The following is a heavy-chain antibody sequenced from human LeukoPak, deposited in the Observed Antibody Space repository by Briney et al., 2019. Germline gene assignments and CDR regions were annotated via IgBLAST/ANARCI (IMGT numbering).Heavy chain of an antibody. CDR3: ARDSGTTGEVKFDP. Sequence: PSETLSLTCIVSGGSISSTTYYYWGWIRQPPGKGLEWIGNIYYSGSTYYNPSLKSRVTISVDTSKNQFSLKLSSVTAADTAVYYCARDSGTTGEVKFDPWGPGSLVTVSS. CDR1: GGSISSTTYYY. V-gene: IGHV4-39*07. J-gene: IGHJ5*02. D-gene: IGHD3-10*01. CDR2: IYYSGST.